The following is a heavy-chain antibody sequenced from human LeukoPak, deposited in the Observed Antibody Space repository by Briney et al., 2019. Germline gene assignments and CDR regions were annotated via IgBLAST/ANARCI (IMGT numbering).Heavy chain of an antibody. D-gene: IGHD2-21*02. CDR3: ARDHGDSYGGDAFDI. CDR2: FYYSGST. J-gene: IGHJ3*02. CDR1: GGSISGYY. V-gene: IGHV4-59*01. Sequence: SETLSLTCTVSGGSISGYYWSWIRPPPGRGLEWLGSFYYSGSTNYNPSLKSRVTISVDTSKNQFSLRLSSVTAADTAVYYCARDHGDSYGGDAFDIWGQGTMVSVSS.